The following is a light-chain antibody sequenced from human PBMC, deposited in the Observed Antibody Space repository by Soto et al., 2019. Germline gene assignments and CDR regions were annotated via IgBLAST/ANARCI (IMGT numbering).Light chain of an antibody. V-gene: IGLV3-21*04. CDR3: QVWDSGVDHII. CDR2: YDG. CDR1: NIGRKS. J-gene: IGLJ2*01. Sequence: SYELTQPPSVSVAPGKTASITCEGNNIGRKSVHWYQQRPGQAPMVGIYYDGDRPSGIPERFSGSNSGTAATLTISGVEAGDEADYYCQVWDSGVDHIIFGGGTKLTVL.